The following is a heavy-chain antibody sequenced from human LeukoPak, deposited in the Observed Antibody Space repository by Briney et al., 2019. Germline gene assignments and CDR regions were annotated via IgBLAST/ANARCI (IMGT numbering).Heavy chain of an antibody. Sequence: AGSLRLSCAASGFSFSSYAMSWVRQAPGKGLEWVSDISGSGGSTYYADSVKGRFTISRDNSKSTLYLQMSSLRAEDTAIYYCARPPFAGFGQIDYWGEGRLVTVSS. J-gene: IGHJ4*02. D-gene: IGHD3-10*01. V-gene: IGHV3-23*01. CDR2: ISGSGGST. CDR3: ARPPFAGFGQIDY. CDR1: GFSFSSYA.